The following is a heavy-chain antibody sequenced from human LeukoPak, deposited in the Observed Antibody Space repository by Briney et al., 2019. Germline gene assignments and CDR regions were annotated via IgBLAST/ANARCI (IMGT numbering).Heavy chain of an antibody. V-gene: IGHV3-30*05. CDR3: ARVRSAANYFDY. Sequence: PGRSLRLSCAASGFTFSSYGMHWVRQAPGKGLEWVAVISYDGSNKYYADSVKGRFTISRDNAKNSLFLQMNSLRAEGTAVYYCARVRSAANYFDYWGQGTLVTVSS. D-gene: IGHD2-2*01. J-gene: IGHJ4*02. CDR2: ISYDGSNK. CDR1: GFTFSSYG.